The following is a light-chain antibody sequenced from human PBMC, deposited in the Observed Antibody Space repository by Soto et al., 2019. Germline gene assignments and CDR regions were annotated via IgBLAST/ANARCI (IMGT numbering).Light chain of an antibody. J-gene: IGKJ4*01. Sequence: EILLTQSPVTLSLSPGERATLSCRASQSVSSYLGWYQQKPGQPPRLLIYDASSRATDIPARFSGSGSGTDLTLTISSLEPQDFEVYYCQQRSNWVLTFGGGTKVQIK. CDR3: QQRSNWVLT. CDR2: DAS. V-gene: IGKV3-11*01. CDR1: QSVSSY.